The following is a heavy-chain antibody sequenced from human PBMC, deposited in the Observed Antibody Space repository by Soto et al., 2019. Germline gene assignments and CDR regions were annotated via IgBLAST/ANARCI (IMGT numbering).Heavy chain of an antibody. CDR2: IKSKTDGGTT. D-gene: IGHD3-3*01. CDR1: GFTFSNAW. J-gene: IGHJ6*03. V-gene: IGHV3-15*01. CDR3: TTCALSTLRFLEWLEGYYYYYMDV. Sequence: EVQLVESGGGLVKPGGSLRLSCAASGFTFSNAWMSWVRQAPGKGLEWVGRIKSKTDGGTTDYAAPVKGRFTISRDDSKNTLYLQMNSLKTEDTAVYYCTTCALSTLRFLEWLEGYYYYYMDVWGKGTTVTVSS.